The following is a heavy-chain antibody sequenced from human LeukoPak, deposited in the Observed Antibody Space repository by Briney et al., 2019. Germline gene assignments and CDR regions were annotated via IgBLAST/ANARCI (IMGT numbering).Heavy chain of an antibody. CDR3: ARDRRIAARYWGSWFDY. J-gene: IGHJ4*02. Sequence: PGGSLRLSCAATGFTFSSYWMSWVRQAPGKGLEWVANIKQDGSEKYYVDSVKGRFTISRDNAKNSLYLQMNSLRAEDTAVYYCARDRRIAARYWGSWFDYWGQGTLVTVSS. CDR2: IKQDGSEK. CDR1: GFTFSSYW. V-gene: IGHV3-7*01. D-gene: IGHD6-6*01.